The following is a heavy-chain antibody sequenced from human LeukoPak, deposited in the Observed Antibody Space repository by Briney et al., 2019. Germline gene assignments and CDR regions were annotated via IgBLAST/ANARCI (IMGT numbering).Heavy chain of an antibody. J-gene: IGHJ4*02. CDR1: GYSISSGYY. CDR3: ARGQKYTSGYRVTELGSRYSDY. CDR2: IFYSGRT. D-gene: IGHD5-18*01. V-gene: IGHV4-61*01. Sequence: SETLSLTCRVSGYSISSGYYWGWIGQPPGKGLEWIGYIFYSGRTNYNPSLKSRVTLSVDTSKNWFSLRLTSVTAADTAVYYCARGQKYTSGYRVTELGSRYSDYWGQGARVTVSP.